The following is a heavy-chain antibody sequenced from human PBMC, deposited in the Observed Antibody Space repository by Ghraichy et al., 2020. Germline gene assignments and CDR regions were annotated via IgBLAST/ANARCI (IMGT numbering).Heavy chain of an antibody. Sequence: GGSLRLSCAASGFTFSSYAMSWVRQAPGKGLEWVSAISGSGGSTYYADSVKGRFTISRDNSKNTLYLQMNSLRAEDTAVYYCAKSAPKYSSGWYDFDYWGQGTLVTVSS. J-gene: IGHJ4*02. V-gene: IGHV3-23*01. D-gene: IGHD6-19*01. CDR1: GFTFSSYA. CDR2: ISGSGGST. CDR3: AKSAPKYSSGWYDFDY.